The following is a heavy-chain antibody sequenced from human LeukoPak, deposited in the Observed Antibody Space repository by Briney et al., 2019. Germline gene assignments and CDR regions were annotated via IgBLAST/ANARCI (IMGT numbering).Heavy chain of an antibody. V-gene: IGHV1-69*13. D-gene: IGHD2/OR15-2a*01. Sequence: SVKVSCKASGGTFISYAISWVRQAPGQGLEWMGGIIPIFGTANYAQKFQGRATITADESTSTAYMELSSLRSEDTAVYYCAREVEYPRGNWFDPWGQGTLVTVSS. CDR3: AREVEYPRGNWFDP. CDR2: IIPIFGTA. CDR1: GGTFISYA. J-gene: IGHJ5*02.